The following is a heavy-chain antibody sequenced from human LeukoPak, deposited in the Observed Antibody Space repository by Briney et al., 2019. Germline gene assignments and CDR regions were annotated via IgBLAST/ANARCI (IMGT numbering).Heavy chain of an antibody. J-gene: IGHJ4*02. Sequence: GGSLRLSCAASGFIFRSYPMHWVRQAPGKGLEWVAVVSYDGSGENYADSVNGRFTISRDNSKNTLYLQMNRLRAEDTAVYYCAKSSSTTWGTFDYWGQGTLVTVSS. CDR3: AKSSSTTWGTFDY. V-gene: IGHV3-30*01. CDR1: GFIFRSYP. CDR2: VSYDGSGE. D-gene: IGHD2-2*01.